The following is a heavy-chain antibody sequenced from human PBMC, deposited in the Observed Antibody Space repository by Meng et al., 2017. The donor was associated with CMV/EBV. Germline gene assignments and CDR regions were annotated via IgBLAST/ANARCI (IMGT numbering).Heavy chain of an antibody. D-gene: IGHD1-1*01. CDR1: GVSIRTHY. CDR2: IHYTGRA. Sequence: QVQLQQSGPGLVKPSETLSLPCRVSGVSIRTHYWSWVRQTPGKGLEWIASIHYTGRADYSPSLKSRLTISVDTSDSQLSLKLSSVTPADTAMYYCAERGGGYRGQGILVTVSS. V-gene: IGHV4-59*11. CDR3: AERGGGY. J-gene: IGHJ4*02.